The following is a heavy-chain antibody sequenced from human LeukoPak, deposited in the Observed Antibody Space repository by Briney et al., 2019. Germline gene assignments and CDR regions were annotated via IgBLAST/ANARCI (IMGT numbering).Heavy chain of an antibody. J-gene: IGHJ5*02. V-gene: IGHV4-39*01. CDR3: ARHVPREGAVIRGEFDP. Sequence: SETLSLTCTVSGGSISSSSYYWGWIRQPPGKGLEWIGSIYYSGSTYYNPSLKSRVTISVDTSKNQFSLKLGSVTAADTAVYYCARHVPREGAVIRGEFDPWGQGTLVTVSS. CDR2: IYYSGST. CDR1: GGSISSSSYY. D-gene: IGHD3-3*01.